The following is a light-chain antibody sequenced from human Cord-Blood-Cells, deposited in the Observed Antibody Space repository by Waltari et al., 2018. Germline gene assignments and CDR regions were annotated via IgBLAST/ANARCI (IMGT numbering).Light chain of an antibody. Sequence: QSALTQPASVSGSPGQSLTISCTGTRSDVGGYNSVSWYQQHPGKAPKLMIYDVSKRPSGVSNRFSGSKSGNTASLTISGLQAEDEADYYCSSYTSSSTLFGGGTKLTVL. CDR1: RSDVGGYNS. CDR3: SSYTSSSTL. V-gene: IGLV2-14*01. CDR2: DVS. J-gene: IGLJ3*02.